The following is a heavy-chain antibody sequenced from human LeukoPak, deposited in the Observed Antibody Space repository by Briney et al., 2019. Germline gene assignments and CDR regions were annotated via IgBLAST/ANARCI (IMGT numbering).Heavy chain of an antibody. V-gene: IGHV1-18*01. CDR2: ISAYNGNT. D-gene: IGHD2-15*01. CDR1: GYTLTELS. CDR3: ARDVVNIVVVVAATPCYYYGMDV. Sequence: ASVKVSCTVSGYTLTELSMHWVRQAPGQGLEWMGWISAYNGNTNYAQKLQGRVTMTTDTSTSTAYMELRSLRSDDTAVYYCARDVVNIVVVVAATPCYYYGMDVWGQGTTVTVSS. J-gene: IGHJ6*02.